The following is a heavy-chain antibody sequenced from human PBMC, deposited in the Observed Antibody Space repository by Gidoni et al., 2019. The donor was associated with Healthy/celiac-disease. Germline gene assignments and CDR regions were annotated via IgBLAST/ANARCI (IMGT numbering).Heavy chain of an antibody. D-gene: IGHD5-18*01. J-gene: IGHJ4*02. CDR3: ARAVDTAMPDCFDY. Sequence: QVQLLQSGAEVKKPGASVKVSCQASGSTFTSYGISWVRQAPGQGLEWMGWISAYNGNTNYAQKLQGRVTRTTDTSTSTAYMELRSLRSDDTAVYYCARAVDTAMPDCFDYWGQGTLVTVSS. CDR2: ISAYNGNT. V-gene: IGHV1-18*01. CDR1: GSTFTSYG.